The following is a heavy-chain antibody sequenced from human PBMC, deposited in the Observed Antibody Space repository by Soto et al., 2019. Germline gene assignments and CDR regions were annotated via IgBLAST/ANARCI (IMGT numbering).Heavy chain of an antibody. CDR2: ISGSGDET. Sequence: PWGSLRISCASSGFTFRSYGMTWVRQAAGKGLEWVSTISGSGDETHYVDSVKGRFTISRDNSQNTLDLEMNSLRDDDTAVYYCAKGTAYCGGDCNHSFDCWGQGTMFTVSS. J-gene: IGHJ4*02. CDR1: GFTFRSYG. D-gene: IGHD2-21*02. CDR3: AKGTAYCGGDCNHSFDC. V-gene: IGHV3-23*01.